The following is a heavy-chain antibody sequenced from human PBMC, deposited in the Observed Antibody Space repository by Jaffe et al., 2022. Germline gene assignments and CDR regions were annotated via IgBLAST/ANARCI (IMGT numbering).Heavy chain of an antibody. Sequence: EVQLVESGGGLVKPGGSLRLSCAASGFTFSNAWMSWVRQAPGKGLEWVGRIKSKTDGGTTDYAAPVKGRFTISRDDSKNTLYLQMNSLKTEDTAVYYCTTYGYCSGGSCYPHPPYYYYYYMDVWGKGTTVTVSS. V-gene: IGHV3-15*01. CDR3: TTYGYCSGGSCYPHPPYYYYYYMDV. J-gene: IGHJ6*03. CDR1: GFTFSNAW. D-gene: IGHD2-15*01. CDR2: IKSKTDGGTT.